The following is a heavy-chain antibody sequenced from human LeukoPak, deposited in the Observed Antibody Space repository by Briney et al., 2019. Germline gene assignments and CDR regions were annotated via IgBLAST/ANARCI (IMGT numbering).Heavy chain of an antibody. J-gene: IGHJ4*02. Sequence: ASVKVSCKASGYTFTSYGISWVRQAPGQGLEWMGGIIPIFGTANYAQKFQGRVTITADESTSTAYMELSSLRSEDTAVYYCARVSSSPTSFDYWGQGTLVTVSS. CDR1: GYTFTSYG. V-gene: IGHV1-69*13. D-gene: IGHD6-13*01. CDR3: ARVSSSPTSFDY. CDR2: IIPIFGTA.